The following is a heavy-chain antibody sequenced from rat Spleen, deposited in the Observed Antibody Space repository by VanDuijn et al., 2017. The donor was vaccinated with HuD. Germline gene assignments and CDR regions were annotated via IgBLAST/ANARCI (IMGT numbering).Heavy chain of an antibody. CDR1: GFSLTSYN. CDR3: ARDENGYIYVWFAH. J-gene: IGHJ3*01. D-gene: IGHD1-4*01. Sequence: VQLEESGPGLMQPSQTLSLTCTVAGFSLTSYNVHWVRQPPGKGLEWMGVIWNTGGTRYNPALKSRLSISKDTSKSQVFLKMNSLQTEDTATYYCARDENGYIYVWFAHWGQGTLVTVSS. CDR2: IWNTGGT. V-gene: IGHV2-41*01.